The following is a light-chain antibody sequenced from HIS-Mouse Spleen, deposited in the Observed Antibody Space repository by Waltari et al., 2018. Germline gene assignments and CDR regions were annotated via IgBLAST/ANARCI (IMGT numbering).Light chain of an antibody. CDR3: SSYTSSSTLV. CDR2: DVS. J-gene: IGLJ2*01. CDR1: SSDVGGYNY. Sequence: QSALTQPASVSGSPGQSITISCTGTSSDVGGYNYVSWYQQHPGKAPKPMIYDVSNRPYGVSNRFSGSKSGNTASLTISGLQAEDEADYYCSSYTSSSTLVFGGGTKLTVL. V-gene: IGLV2-14*03.